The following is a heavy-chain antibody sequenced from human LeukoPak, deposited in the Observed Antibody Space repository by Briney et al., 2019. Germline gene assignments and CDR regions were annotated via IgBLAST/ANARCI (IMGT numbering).Heavy chain of an antibody. CDR3: ASRGVRYDFWSGYWGYYYMDV. D-gene: IGHD3-3*01. V-gene: IGHV4-61*02. J-gene: IGHJ6*03. CDR2: IYTSGST. Sequence: SETLSLTCTVSGGSISSGSYYWSWIRQPAGKGLEWIGRIYTSGSTNYNPSLKSRVTISVDTSKNQFSLKLSSVTAADTAVYYCASRGVRYDFWSGYWGYYYMDVWGKGTTVTVSS. CDR1: GGSISSGSYY.